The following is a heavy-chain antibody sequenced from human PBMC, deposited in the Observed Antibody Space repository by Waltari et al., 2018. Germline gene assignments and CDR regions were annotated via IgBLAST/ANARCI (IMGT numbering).Heavy chain of an antibody. D-gene: IGHD2-15*01. V-gene: IGHV4-59*01. Sequence: QVQLQESGPGLVKPSETLSLTCTVSGGSISSYYWSWIRQPPGKGLEWIGYIYYSGSTNYNPSRKSRVTISVDTSKNQFSLKLSSVTAADTAVYYCASRYCSGGSCYSHWYFDLWGRGTLVTVSS. CDR2: IYYSGST. CDR1: GGSISSYY. J-gene: IGHJ2*01. CDR3: ASRYCSGGSCYSHWYFDL.